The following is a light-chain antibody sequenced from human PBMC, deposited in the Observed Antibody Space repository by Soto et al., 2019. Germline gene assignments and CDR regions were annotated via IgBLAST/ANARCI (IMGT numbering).Light chain of an antibody. CDR1: SSNIGAGHD. V-gene: IGLV1-40*01. J-gene: IGLJ1*01. CDR2: GNS. Sequence: QAVVTQPPSVSGAPGRRVTISCTGRSSNIGAGHDVHWYQQLPGTAPKLLIYGNSNRPSGVPDRFSGSKSGTSASLAITGLQAEDEADYYCQSYDSSLSGYVFGTGTKLTVL. CDR3: QSYDSSLSGYV.